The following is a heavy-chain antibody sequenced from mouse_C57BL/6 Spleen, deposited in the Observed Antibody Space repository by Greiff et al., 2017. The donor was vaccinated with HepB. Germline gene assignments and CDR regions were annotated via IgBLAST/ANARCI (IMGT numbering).Heavy chain of an antibody. D-gene: IGHD2-3*01. V-gene: IGHV5-4*01. Sequence: DVHLVESGGGLVKPGGSLKLSCAASGFTFSSYAMSWVRQTPEKRLEWVATISDGGSYTYYPDNVKGRFTISRDNAKNNLYLQMSHLKSEDTAMYYCARDDGYWFAYWGQGTLVTVSA. J-gene: IGHJ3*01. CDR2: ISDGGSYT. CDR1: GFTFSSYA. CDR3: ARDDGYWFAY.